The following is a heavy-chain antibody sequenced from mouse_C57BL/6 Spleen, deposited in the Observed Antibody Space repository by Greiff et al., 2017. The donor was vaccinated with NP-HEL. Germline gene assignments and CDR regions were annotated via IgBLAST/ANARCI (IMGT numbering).Heavy chain of an antibody. CDR1: GFSLTSYG. D-gene: IGHD2-1*01. V-gene: IGHV2-2*01. CDR3: ARGNYDYFGY. CDR2: IWSGGST. J-gene: IGHJ2*01. Sequence: QVQLQQSGPGLVQPSQSLSITCTVSGFSLTSYGVHWVRQSPGKGLEWLGVIWSGGSTDYNAAFISRLSISKDNSKSQVFFKMNSLQADDTAIYYCARGNYDYFGYWGQGTTLTVSS.